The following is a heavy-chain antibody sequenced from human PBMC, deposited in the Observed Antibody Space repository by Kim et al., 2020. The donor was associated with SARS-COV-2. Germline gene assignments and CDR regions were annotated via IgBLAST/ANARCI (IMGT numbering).Heavy chain of an antibody. Sequence: GESLKISCKGSGYSFTSYWIGWVRQMPGKGLEWMGIIYPGDSDTRYSPSFQGQVTISADKSISTAYLQWSSLKASDTAMYYCARYVVVAVRPNPDAFDIWGQGTMVTVSS. V-gene: IGHV5-51*01. CDR1: GYSFTSYW. J-gene: IGHJ3*02. D-gene: IGHD2-15*01. CDR2: IYPGDSDT. CDR3: ARYVVVAVRPNPDAFDI.